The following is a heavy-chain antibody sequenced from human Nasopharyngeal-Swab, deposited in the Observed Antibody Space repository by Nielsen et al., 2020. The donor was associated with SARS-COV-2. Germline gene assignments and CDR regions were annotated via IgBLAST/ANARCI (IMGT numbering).Heavy chain of an antibody. J-gene: IGHJ6*02. CDR2: IRGYNGNT. V-gene: IGHV1-18*01. CDR1: GYTFSSYG. CDR3: ARDMPPTDLMTGNYYHYYGLDV. Sequence: ASVKVSCKASGYTFSSYGISWVRQAPGQGLEWMGSIRGYNGNTSYAQKIQGRVTMTTDKSTSTAYMEVRSLRTDATAVYYCARDMPPTDLMTGNYYHYYGLDVWGQGTTVTVSS. D-gene: IGHD2-2*01.